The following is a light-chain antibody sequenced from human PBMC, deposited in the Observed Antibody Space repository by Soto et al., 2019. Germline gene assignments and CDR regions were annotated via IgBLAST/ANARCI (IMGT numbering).Light chain of an antibody. CDR1: NIGSKS. CDR3: QVWDSSSAHPV. CDR2: YDS. J-gene: IGLJ3*02. Sequence: SYELTQPPSVSVAPGKTARLTCGGNNIGSKSVHWYQQKPGQAPVLVIYYDSDRPSGIPERFSGSNSGNTATLTISRVEAGDEDDYYCQVWDSSSAHPVFGGGTKVTVL. V-gene: IGLV3-21*04.